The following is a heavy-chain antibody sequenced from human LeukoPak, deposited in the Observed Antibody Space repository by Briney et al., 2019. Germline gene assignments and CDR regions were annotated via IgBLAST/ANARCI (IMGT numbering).Heavy chain of an antibody. CDR3: ARVGQELTRGGVDY. Sequence: GGSLRLSCAASGFTVSSNYMTWVRQAPGKGLAWVSVIYSGDSTYYADSVKGRFTISRDNSKNTLYLQMNSLRAEDTAVYYCARVGQELTRGGVDYWGQGTLVTVSS. J-gene: IGHJ4*02. D-gene: IGHD6-13*01. CDR1: GFTVSSNY. V-gene: IGHV3-66*01. CDR2: IYSGDST.